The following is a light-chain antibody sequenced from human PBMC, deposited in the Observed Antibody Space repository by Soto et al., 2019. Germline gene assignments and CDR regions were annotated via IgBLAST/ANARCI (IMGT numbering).Light chain of an antibody. CDR2: DAS. J-gene: IGKJ2*01. CDR1: QSISNW. CDR3: QQYDTFLYT. Sequence: DIQMTQSPSTLSASVGERITITCRASQSISNWLAWYQQKPGKAPKLLIYDASTLESGVPSRFSGSGSRTEFTLTVSSLQPDDFATYYCQQYDTFLYTFGQGTKLEIK. V-gene: IGKV1-5*01.